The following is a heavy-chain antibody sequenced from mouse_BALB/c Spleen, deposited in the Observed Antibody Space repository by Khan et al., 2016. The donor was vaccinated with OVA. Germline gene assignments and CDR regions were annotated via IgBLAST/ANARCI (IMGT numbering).Heavy chain of an antibody. V-gene: IGHV1-4*01. CDR1: GYTFTSYT. Sequence: QVQLKESGAELARPGASVKMSCKASGYTFTSYTMHWVKQRPGQGLEWIGYINPSSGYTNYNQKFKDKATLTADKSSSTAYMQLSSLTSEDSAVYYCAREGAYYGNDGWFAYWGQGTLVTVSA. D-gene: IGHD2-14*01. CDR3: AREGAYYGNDGWFAY. J-gene: IGHJ3*01. CDR2: INPSSGYT.